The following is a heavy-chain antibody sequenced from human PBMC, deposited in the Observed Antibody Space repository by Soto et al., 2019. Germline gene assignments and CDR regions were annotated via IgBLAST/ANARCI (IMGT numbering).Heavy chain of an antibody. V-gene: IGHV4-4*02. CDR2: IYHSGST. Sequence: TMSLTCAVYGGSISKVNWWSWVRQPPGRGLEWIGEIYHSGSTNYNPSLKSRVTISVDKSKNQFSLKLSSVTSADTAVYYCARDLAYGSGTWGQGTLVTVSS. CDR1: GGSISKVNW. D-gene: IGHD3-10*01. J-gene: IGHJ4*02. CDR3: ARDLAYGSGT.